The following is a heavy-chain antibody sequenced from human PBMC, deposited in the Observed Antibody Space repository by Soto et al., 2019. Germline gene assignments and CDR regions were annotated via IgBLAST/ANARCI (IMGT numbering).Heavy chain of an antibody. Sequence: PGGSLRLSCAASGFTFSSYAISWVRQAPWKGLEWVSAISGSGVSTYYADSVKGRFTISRDNSKNTLYLQMNSLRAEDTAVYYCAKDTPAAGTRGICGQGTLVTVYS. D-gene: IGHD6-13*01. CDR1: GFTFSSYA. V-gene: IGHV3-23*01. J-gene: IGHJ4*03. CDR3: AKDTPAAGTRGI. CDR2: ISGSGVST.